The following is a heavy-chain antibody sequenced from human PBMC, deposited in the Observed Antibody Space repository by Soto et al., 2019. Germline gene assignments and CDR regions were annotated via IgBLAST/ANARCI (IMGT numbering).Heavy chain of an antibody. V-gene: IGHV1-46*01. CDR2: INPSGGST. CDR1: GYIFTSYY. J-gene: IGHJ3*02. CDR3: ARDLRAAEKDAFDI. Sequence: GASVKVSFKASGYIFTSYYMHWLRQAPGQGLEWMGIINPSGGSTSYAQKFQGRVTMTRDTSTSTVYMELSSLRSEDTAVYYCARDLRAAEKDAFDIWGQGTMVTVSS.